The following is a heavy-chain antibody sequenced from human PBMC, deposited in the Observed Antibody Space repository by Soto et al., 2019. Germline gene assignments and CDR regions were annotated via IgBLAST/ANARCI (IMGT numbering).Heavy chain of an antibody. V-gene: IGHV1-69*01. CDR2: IIPIFGTA. CDR1: GGTFSSYS. CDR3: ARDGGRHSGGIDY. D-gene: IGHD1-26*01. Sequence: QVQLVQSGAEVKKPGSSVKVSCKASGGTFSSYSINWVRQAPGQGLEWMGEIIPIFGTANYAQKFQGRVTITADDATSTAYIELSSLRSEDTDVYYCARDGGRHSGGIDYWGQGTLVTVSS. J-gene: IGHJ4*02.